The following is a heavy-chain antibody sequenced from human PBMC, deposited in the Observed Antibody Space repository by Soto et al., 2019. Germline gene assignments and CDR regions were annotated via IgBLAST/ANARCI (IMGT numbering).Heavy chain of an antibody. Sequence: EVQLVESGGGLVQPGGPLRLSCSASGFTISRYAMQWVRQAPGKGLESFSVTYSKGCGTHYADSVRGRFTNSTDNSKNTLNLQMSSLRAEDTAVYYCVRDLWGFESWGQGTLVTVSS. CDR2: TYSKGCGT. CDR3: VRDLWGFES. V-gene: IGHV3-64D*08. J-gene: IGHJ4*02. CDR1: GFTISRYA. D-gene: IGHD3-16*01.